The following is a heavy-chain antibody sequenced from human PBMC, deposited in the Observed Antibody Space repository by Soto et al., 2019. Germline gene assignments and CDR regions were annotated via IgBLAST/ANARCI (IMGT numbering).Heavy chain of an antibody. CDR3: ARQEGYNYAMAV. Sequence: GESLKISCQGSGYSFTSYWIGWVRQMPGKGLEWMGIIYPADSDTRYSPSFQGQVTISADESISTAYLQWNSLKASDTAMYYCARQEGYNYAMAVWGQGTTVTASS. D-gene: IGHD6-13*01. J-gene: IGHJ6*02. CDR2: IYPADSDT. V-gene: IGHV5-51*01. CDR1: GYSFTSYW.